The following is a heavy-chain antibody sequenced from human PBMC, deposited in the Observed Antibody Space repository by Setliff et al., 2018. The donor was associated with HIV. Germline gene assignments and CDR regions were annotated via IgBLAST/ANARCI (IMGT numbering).Heavy chain of an antibody. CDR1: GDTLTKLS. CDR3: AAPSSVYIFGVLTPVSFDY. Sequence: SVKVSCKVSGDTLTKLSIYWVRQAPGKGLEWMGGFDHEEGKIIYAQKFQGRVSMTEDTSTDTAYMDLSSLRSDDTAVYHCAAPSSVYIFGVLTPVSFDYWGQGTLVTVSS. V-gene: IGHV1-24*01. CDR2: FDHEEGKI. J-gene: IGHJ4*02. D-gene: IGHD3-3*02.